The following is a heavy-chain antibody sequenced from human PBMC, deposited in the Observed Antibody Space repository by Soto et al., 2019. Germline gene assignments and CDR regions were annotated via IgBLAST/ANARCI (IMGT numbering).Heavy chain of an antibody. D-gene: IGHD1-7*01. Sequence: WETLTLTCAASGGTISSSNWWRWVRQPPGKGLEWIGEIYHSGSTNYNPSLKSRVTISVDKSKNQFYLKMSSVTAADTAVYYCARGTWTYVRGYYDGMDVWGQGTTVTVSS. CDR3: ARGTWTYVRGYYDGMDV. CDR1: GGTISSSNW. V-gene: IGHV4-4*02. J-gene: IGHJ6*02. CDR2: IYHSGST.